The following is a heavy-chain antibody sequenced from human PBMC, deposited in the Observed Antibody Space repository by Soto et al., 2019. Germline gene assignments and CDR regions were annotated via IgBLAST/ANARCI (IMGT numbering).Heavy chain of an antibody. CDR3: ARGVPGTPGGYYKCHFDD. J-gene: IGHJ4*02. Sequence: WTWIRQSPGTGLEWIGEVHHSGGTSYNPSLKSRVTISIDTSRNEFSLNLSSVTAADTAVYYCARGVPGTPGGYYKCHFDDWGQGTLVTVSS. D-gene: IGHD3-10*01. CDR2: VHHSGGT. V-gene: IGHV4-34*01.